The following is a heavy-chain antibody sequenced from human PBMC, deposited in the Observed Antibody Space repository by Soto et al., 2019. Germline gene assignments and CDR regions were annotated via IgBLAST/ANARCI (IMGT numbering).Heavy chain of an antibody. CDR1: GFDFSNYA. V-gene: IGHV3-23*01. CDR2: VSGTGRGT. D-gene: IGHD2-15*01. CDR3: AKFAWCAKGGRKKLYGWFDK. J-gene: IGHJ3*02. Sequence: GGSLRLSCAASGFDFSNYAMNWVRQAPGKGLEWVSSVSGTGRGTYYADSVKGRFAISRDNSKNTVSLQMYSLRPDDTAVYYCAKFAWCAKGGRKKLYGWFDKWG.